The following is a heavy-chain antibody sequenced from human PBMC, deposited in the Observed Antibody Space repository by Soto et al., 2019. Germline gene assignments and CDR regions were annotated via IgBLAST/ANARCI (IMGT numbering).Heavy chain of an antibody. CDR1: GGSISSSNW. D-gene: IGHD3-22*01. CDR3: ARDMVIVPESYYYYGMDV. CDR2: IYHSGST. J-gene: IGHJ6*02. V-gene: IGHV4-4*02. Sequence: SETLSLTCAVSGGSISSSNWWSWVRQPPGKGLEWIGEIYHSGSTNYNPSLKSRVTISVDKSKNQFSLKLSSVTAADTAVYYCARDMVIVPESYYYYGMDVWGQGTTVTVSS.